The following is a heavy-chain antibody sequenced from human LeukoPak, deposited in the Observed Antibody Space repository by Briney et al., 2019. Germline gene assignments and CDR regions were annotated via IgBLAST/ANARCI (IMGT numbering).Heavy chain of an antibody. Sequence: GGSLRLSCAASEFTYSAYAMSWVRHTPGKGPEWVSTISGDGRSTFHADSVKGRFTISRDDSKTTLFLQMNSLRAEDTAIYYCARRYGGWGAFDIWGQGTVVTVSS. CDR2: ISGDGRST. D-gene: IGHD4-23*01. J-gene: IGHJ3*02. CDR3: ARRYGGWGAFDI. CDR1: EFTYSAYA. V-gene: IGHV3-23*01.